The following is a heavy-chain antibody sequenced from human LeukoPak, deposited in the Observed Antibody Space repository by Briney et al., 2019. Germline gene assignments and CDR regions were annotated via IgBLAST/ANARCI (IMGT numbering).Heavy chain of an antibody. CDR2: ISYSGGST. J-gene: IGHJ5*02. CDR3: AKFGWQLLLGAENNLLDP. D-gene: IGHD2-15*01. CDR1: GFTFSSYA. V-gene: IGHV3-23*01. Sequence: GGSLRLSCAAPGFTFSSYAMSWVRQAPGKGLEWVSSISYSGGSTFYADSVKGRFTISRDNSKNTLNLQMNSLGGGDTAVYYCAKFGWQLLLGAENNLLDPWGQGTLVTVSS.